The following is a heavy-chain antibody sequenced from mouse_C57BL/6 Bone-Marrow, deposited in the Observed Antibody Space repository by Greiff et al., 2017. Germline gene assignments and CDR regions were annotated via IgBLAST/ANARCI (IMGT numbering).Heavy chain of an antibody. CDR2: IDPENGDT. V-gene: IGHV14-4*01. J-gene: IGHJ2*01. CDR1: GFNITDDY. CDR3: TPFGPRDY. Sequence: VQLQQSGAELVRPGASVKLSCTASGFNITDDYMHWVKQRPEQGLEWIGWIDPENGDTEYASKFQGKATITADTSSNTAYLQLSSLTSEDTAVYYCTPFGPRDYWGQGTTLTVSS.